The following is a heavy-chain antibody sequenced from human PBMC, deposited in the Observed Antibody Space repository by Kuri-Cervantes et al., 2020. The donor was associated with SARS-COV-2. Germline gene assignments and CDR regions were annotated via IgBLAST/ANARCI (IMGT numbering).Heavy chain of an antibody. CDR2: INHSGST. D-gene: IGHD2-2*01. J-gene: IGHJ6*02. Sequence: GSLRLSCAVSGGSFSGYYWSWIRQPPGKGLEWIGEINHSGSTNYNPSLKSRVTISADTSKNQFSLKLNSVTAADTAVYYCASIVVVPAASGYYYYYCMDVWGQGTTVTVSS. CDR3: ASIVVVPAASGYYYYYCMDV. V-gene: IGHV4-34*01. CDR1: GGSFSGYY.